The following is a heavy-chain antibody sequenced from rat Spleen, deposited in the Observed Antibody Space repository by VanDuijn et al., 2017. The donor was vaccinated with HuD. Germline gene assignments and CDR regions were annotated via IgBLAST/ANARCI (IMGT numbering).Heavy chain of an antibody. Sequence: QVQLKESGPGLVQPSQTLSLTCTVSGFSVTSNSVHWVRQPPGKGPEWMGRMWYDGDTAYNSALKSRLSISRDTSKNQVFLKRNRLQTEDIATYYCARADNNLYYFDYWGQGVMVTVSS. J-gene: IGHJ2*01. CDR3: ARADNNLYYFDY. V-gene: IGHV2-63*01. CDR2: MWYDGDT. CDR1: GFSVTSNS. D-gene: IGHD1-10*01.